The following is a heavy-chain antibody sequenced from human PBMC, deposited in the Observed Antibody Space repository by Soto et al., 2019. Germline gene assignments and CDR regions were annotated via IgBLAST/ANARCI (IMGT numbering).Heavy chain of an antibody. D-gene: IGHD1-7*01. Sequence: QVQLRESGPGLVKPSETLSLTCTVSGGSMTTYYWSWIRQPPGKGLEWIGYVYSSGSTDYNPSLKSRVTISVDTSNNQFSLKLSSVTTADTAVYYCARSTWNYYHYWGQGTLVTVSS. CDR1: GGSMTTYY. CDR2: VYSSGST. J-gene: IGHJ4*02. CDR3: ARSTWNYYHY. V-gene: IGHV4-59*01.